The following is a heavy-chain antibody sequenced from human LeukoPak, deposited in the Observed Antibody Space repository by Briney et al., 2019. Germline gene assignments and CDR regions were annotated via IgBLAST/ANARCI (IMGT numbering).Heavy chain of an antibody. CDR2: IIPILGIA. D-gene: IGHD3-22*01. V-gene: IGHV1-69*04. CDR1: GGTFSSYA. CDR3: ASYYDSSGYYSAGS. J-gene: IGHJ4*02. Sequence: SVTVSCKASGGTFSSYAISWVRQAPGQGLEWMGRIIPILGIANYAQKFQGRVTITADKSTSTAYMELSSLRSEDTAVYYCASYYDSSGYYSAGSWGQGTLVTVSS.